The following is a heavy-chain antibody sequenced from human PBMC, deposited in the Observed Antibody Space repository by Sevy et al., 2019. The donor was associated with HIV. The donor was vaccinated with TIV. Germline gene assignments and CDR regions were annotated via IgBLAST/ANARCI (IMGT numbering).Heavy chain of an antibody. D-gene: IGHD4-17*01. CDR1: GFAFSNYYA. CDR3: ARPRANYVDHYFFYAMDV. V-gene: IGHV3-30-3*01. J-gene: IGHJ6*02. CDR2: ISYDGSDT. Sequence: GGSLRLSCAASGFAFSNYYAMHWVRQAPGKGLEWVALISYDGSDTYYAGSVKGRFTVSRDKFKNTLFLQMNSLTTEGTEGYYCARPRANYVDHYFFYAMDVWGQGTTVTVSS.